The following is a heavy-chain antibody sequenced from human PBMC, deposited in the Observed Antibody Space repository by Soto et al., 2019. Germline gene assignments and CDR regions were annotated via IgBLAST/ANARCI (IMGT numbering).Heavy chain of an antibody. D-gene: IGHD6-13*01. J-gene: IGHJ6*02. CDR2: FDPEDGET. CDR3: ATDPGQIAAAGPRGGYYYYGMDV. CDR1: GYTLTELS. Sequence: ASGKVSCKGSGYTLTELSMLWVRQAPGKGLEWMGGFDPEDGETIYAQKFQGRVTMTEDTSTDTAYMELSSLRSEDTAVYYCATDPGQIAAAGPRGGYYYYGMDVWGQGTTVTVSS. V-gene: IGHV1-24*01.